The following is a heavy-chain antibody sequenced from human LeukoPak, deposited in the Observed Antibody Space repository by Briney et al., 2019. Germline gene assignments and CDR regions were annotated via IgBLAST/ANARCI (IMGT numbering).Heavy chain of an antibody. CDR2: ISAYNGNT. CDR1: GYTFTSYG. D-gene: IGHD3-10*01. V-gene: IGHV1-18*01. Sequence: ASVKFSCKASGYTFTSYGISWVRQAPGQGLEWMGWISAYNGNTNYAQKLQGRVTMTTDTSTSTAYMELRSLRSDDTAVYYCARDSDFYGSVYGMDVWGQGTTVTVSS. CDR3: ARDSDFYGSVYGMDV. J-gene: IGHJ6*02.